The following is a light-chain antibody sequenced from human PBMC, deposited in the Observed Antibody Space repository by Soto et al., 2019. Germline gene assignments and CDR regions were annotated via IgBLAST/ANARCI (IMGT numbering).Light chain of an antibody. CDR1: SSDVGGSNG. Sequence: QSALTQPPSVSGSPGQSVAISCTGTSSDVGGSNGVSWYQQPPGTAPKLIIYDVSNRPSGVPDRSSGSKSGNTASLIISGLQAEDEGDYYCSSYTSSSTYVFGTGTKVTVL. V-gene: IGLV2-18*02. CDR2: DVS. CDR3: SSYTSSSTYV. J-gene: IGLJ1*01.